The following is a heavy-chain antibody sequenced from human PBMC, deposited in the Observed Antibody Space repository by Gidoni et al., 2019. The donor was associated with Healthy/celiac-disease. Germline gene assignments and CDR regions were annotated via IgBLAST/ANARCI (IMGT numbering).Heavy chain of an antibody. CDR2: ISYDGSNK. J-gene: IGHJ4*02. D-gene: IGHD3-16*01. V-gene: IGHV3-30-3*01. Sequence: GGGVVQPGRSLRLSCAASGFTFSSYAMHWVRQAPGQGLEWVAVISYDGSNKYYADSVKGRFTISRDNSKNTLYLQMNSLRAEDTAVYYCARGPTSRGFDYWGQGTLVTVSS. CDR3: ARGPTSRGFDY. CDR1: GFTFSSYA.